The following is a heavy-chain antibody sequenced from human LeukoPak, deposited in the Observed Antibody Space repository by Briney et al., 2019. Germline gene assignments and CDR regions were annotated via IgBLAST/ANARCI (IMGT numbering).Heavy chain of an antibody. V-gene: IGHV3-23*01. CDR2: ISSSGGST. J-gene: IGHJ4*02. CDR3: ASDILTGYYGAYFDY. Sequence: GGSLSLSCAASGFSFSTYAMSWVRQAPGKGLEWVSGISSSGGSTYYADSVKGRFTISRDNSKNTLYLQMNSLRAEDTALYYCASDILTGYYGAYFDYWGQGTLVTVYS. D-gene: IGHD3-9*01. CDR1: GFSFSTYA.